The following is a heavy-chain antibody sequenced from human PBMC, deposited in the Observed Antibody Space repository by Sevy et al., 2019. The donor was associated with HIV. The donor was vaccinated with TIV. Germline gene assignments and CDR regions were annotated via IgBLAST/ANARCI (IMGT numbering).Heavy chain of an antibody. CDR3: VYSFSTVTTYTDY. CDR2: IYWDDDK. J-gene: IGHJ4*02. CDR1: GFSLSTSGVG. D-gene: IGHD4-17*01. Sequence: SGPTLVNPTQTLTLTCTFSGFSLSTSGVGVGWVRQPPGKALEWLTVIYWDDDKHFSPSLKNRLTITKGTSENQVVLTITNMYPVDTATYYCVYSFSTVTTYTDYWGQGTLVTVSS. V-gene: IGHV2-5*02.